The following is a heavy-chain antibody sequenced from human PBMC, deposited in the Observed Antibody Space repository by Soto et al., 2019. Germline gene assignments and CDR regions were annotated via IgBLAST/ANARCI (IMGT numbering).Heavy chain of an antibody. CDR2: IHPDGNVG. J-gene: IGHJ4*01. CDR1: GFTFSTYW. CDR3: ALSGGHDYNY. V-gene: IGHV3-7*03. D-gene: IGHD4-4*01. Sequence: EVQLLGSGGGLVQPGGSLRLSCVGSGFTFSTYWMNWVRQAPGKGLEWVANIHPDGNVGTYVDSVRGRFTTPGDNANNSLYLQTNSLGAEDTAVYFGALSGGHDYNYWGHGIMVTGAS.